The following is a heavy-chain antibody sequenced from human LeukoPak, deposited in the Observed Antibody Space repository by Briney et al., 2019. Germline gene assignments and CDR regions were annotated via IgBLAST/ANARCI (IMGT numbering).Heavy chain of an antibody. D-gene: IGHD1-26*01. CDR2: INPNSGGT. V-gene: IGHV1-2*02. J-gene: IGHJ6*02. CDR1: GYTFTGYY. Sequence: ASVKVSCKASGYTFTGYYMHLVRQAPGQGLEWMGWINPNSGGTNYAQKFQGRVTMTRDTSISTAYMELSRLRSDDTAVYYCARDKWYYYYYGMDVWGQGTTVTVSS. CDR3: ARDKWYYYYYGMDV.